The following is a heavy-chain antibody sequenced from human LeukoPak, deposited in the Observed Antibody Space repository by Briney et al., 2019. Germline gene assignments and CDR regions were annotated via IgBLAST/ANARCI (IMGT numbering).Heavy chain of an antibody. CDR3: ARASVLLSADY. CDR2: ISTSGTP. D-gene: IGHD3-16*01. Sequence: KTSQTLSLTCTVSGDSISSGDYYWNWIRQPAGKRLEWIGRISTSGTPNYNPSFRGRLTISIDTSKNQFSLNLTSVAAADTAVYYCARASVLLSADYWGQGTLVTVSS. J-gene: IGHJ4*02. V-gene: IGHV4-61*02. CDR1: GDSISSGDYY.